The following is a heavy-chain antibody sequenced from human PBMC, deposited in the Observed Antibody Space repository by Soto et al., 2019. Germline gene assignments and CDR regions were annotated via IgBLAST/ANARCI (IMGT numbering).Heavy chain of an antibody. V-gene: IGHV3-23*01. CDR3: GYCSGTTCYSNAFDF. CDR2: ISGSGGTT. D-gene: IGHD2-15*01. CDR1: GFTFSSYS. J-gene: IGHJ3*01. Sequence: EQLLESGGGLVQPGGSLRLSCAASGFTFSSYSMTWVRQAPGKGLEWVSAISGSGGTTKYADSVKGRVTISRDNSKSTLYLQMNSLRAEDTAVYYCGYCSGTTCYSNAFDFWGQGTMVIVSS.